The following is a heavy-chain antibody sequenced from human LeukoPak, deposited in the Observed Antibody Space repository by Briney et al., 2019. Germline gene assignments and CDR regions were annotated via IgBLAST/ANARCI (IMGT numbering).Heavy chain of an antibody. D-gene: IGHD3-10*01. V-gene: IGHV3-66*01. CDR1: GFTVSSNY. J-gene: IGHJ4*02. CDR2: IYSGGST. Sequence: GGSLRLSCAASGFTVSSNYMSRVRQAPGKGLEWVSVIYSGGSTYYADSVKGRFTISRDNSKNTLYLQMNSLRAEDTAVYYCARWLLVRGGLDYWGQGTLVTVS. CDR3: ARWLLVRGGLDY.